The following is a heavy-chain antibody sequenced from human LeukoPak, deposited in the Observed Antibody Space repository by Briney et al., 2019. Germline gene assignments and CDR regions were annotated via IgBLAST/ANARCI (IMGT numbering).Heavy chain of an antibody. D-gene: IGHD2/OR15-2a*01. V-gene: IGHV3-30-3*01. J-gene: IGHJ2*01. CDR1: GFTFSSYA. CDR3: ARDVNLLFFDV. Sequence: GGSLRLSCAASGFTFSSYAMHWVRQAPGKGLEWVAVISYDGSNKYYADSVKGRSTISRDNAKNTLYLQMNSLRADDTAVYYCARDVNLLFFDVWGRGTLVTVSS. CDR2: ISYDGSNK.